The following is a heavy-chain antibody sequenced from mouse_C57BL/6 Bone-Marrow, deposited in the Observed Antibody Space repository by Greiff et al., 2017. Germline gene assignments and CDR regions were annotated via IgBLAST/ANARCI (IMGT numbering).Heavy chain of an antibody. Sequence: VQLQQPGTELVKPGASVKLSCKASGYTFTSYWMHWVKQRPGQGLEWIGEIYPRSGNTYYNEKFKGKATLTADKSSSTAYMELRSLTSEDSAVYFCARLFAYWGQGTLVTVSA. J-gene: IGHJ3*01. V-gene: IGHV1-81*01. CDR3: ARLFAY. CDR1: GYTFTSYW. CDR2: IYPRSGNT.